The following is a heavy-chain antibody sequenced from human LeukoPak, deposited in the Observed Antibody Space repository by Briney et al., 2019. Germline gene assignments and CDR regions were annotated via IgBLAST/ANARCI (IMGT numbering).Heavy chain of an antibody. Sequence: GGSLRLSCAASGFTFSSYEMNWVRQAPGKGLEWVSYISSSGDTIHYADSVKGRFTISRDNAKNSLYLHMNSLRAEDTAVYYCRREWRSYSRGGDYWGQGTLVTVSS. D-gene: IGHD1-26*01. CDR3: RREWRSYSRGGDY. J-gene: IGHJ4*02. CDR1: GFTFSSYE. V-gene: IGHV3-48*03. CDR2: ISSSGDTI.